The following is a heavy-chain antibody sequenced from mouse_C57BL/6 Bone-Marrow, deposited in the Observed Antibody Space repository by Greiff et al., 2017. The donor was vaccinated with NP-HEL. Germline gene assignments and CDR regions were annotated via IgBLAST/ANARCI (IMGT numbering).Heavy chain of an antibody. CDR1: GYTFTDHT. J-gene: IGHJ4*01. CDR2: IYPRDGST. CDR3: ARHIYYDYDRSYAMDY. Sequence: VQLQQSDAELVKPGASVKISCKVSGYTFTDHTIHWMKQRPEQGLEWIGYIYPRDGSTKYNEKFKGKATLTADKSSSTAYMQLNSLTSEDSAVYFCARHIYYDYDRSYAMDYWCQGTSVTVSS. V-gene: IGHV1-78*01. D-gene: IGHD2-4*01.